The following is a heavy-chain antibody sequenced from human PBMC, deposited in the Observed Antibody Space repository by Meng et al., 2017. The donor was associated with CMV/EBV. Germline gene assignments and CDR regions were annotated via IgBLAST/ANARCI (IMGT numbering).Heavy chain of an antibody. V-gene: IGHV4-4*07. CDR1: GGSISSYY. J-gene: IGHJ4*02. D-gene: IGHD4-17*01. CDR3: ARGPEVDYGDYVGLDY. CDR2: IYTSGST. Sequence: QVQPQESGPGLVKPSGAPAPTCTFPGGSISSYYWSWIRQPAGKGLEWIGRIYTSGSTNYNPSLKSRVTMSVDTSKNQFSLKLSSVTAVDTAVYYCARGPEVDYGDYVGLDYWGQGTLVTVSS.